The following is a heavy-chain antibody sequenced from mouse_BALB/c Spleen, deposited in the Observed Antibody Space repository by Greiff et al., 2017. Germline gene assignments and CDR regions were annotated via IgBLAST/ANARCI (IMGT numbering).Heavy chain of an antibody. CDR1: GFTFTDYY. V-gene: IGHV7-3*02. Sequence: EVKLMESGGGLVQPGGSLRLSCAASGFTFTDYYMSWVRQPPGKELEWLGFIRNKANGYTTEYSESVKGRITIARDNSQSILYLQMNTLRAEDSATYYCSRDEAYYSYEDYAMDYWGQGTSVTVSS. CDR3: SRDEAYYSYEDYAMDY. J-gene: IGHJ4*01. CDR2: IRNKANGYTT. D-gene: IGHD2-12*01.